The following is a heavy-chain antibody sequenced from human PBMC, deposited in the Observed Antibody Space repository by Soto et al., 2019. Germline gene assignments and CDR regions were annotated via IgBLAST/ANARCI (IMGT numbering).Heavy chain of an antibody. V-gene: IGHV3-33*01. J-gene: IGHJ4*02. D-gene: IGHD3-10*01. Sequence: QVQLVESGGGVVQPGRSLRLSCAASGFTFSSYGMHWVRQAPGKGLEWVAVIWYDGSNKYYADSVKGRFTISRDNSKNTLYLQMNSLRAEDTAVYYCARDNGYYYGSGSYLFDYWGQGTLVTVSS. CDR2: IWYDGSNK. CDR1: GFTFSSYG. CDR3: ARDNGYYYGSGSYLFDY.